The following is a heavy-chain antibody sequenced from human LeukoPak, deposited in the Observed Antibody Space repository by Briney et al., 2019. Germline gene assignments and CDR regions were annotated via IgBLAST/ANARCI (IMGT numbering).Heavy chain of an antibody. D-gene: IGHD3-3*01. Sequence: PGGSLRLSCAASGFTFSDYYMSWIRQAPGKGLEWVSVIYSGGSTYYADSVKGRFTISRDNSKNTLYLQMNSLRAEDTAVYYCAGTSTIFGVVIFDYWGQGTLVTVSS. J-gene: IGHJ4*02. CDR3: AGTSTIFGVVIFDY. CDR2: IYSGGST. CDR1: GFTFSDYY. V-gene: IGHV3-66*01.